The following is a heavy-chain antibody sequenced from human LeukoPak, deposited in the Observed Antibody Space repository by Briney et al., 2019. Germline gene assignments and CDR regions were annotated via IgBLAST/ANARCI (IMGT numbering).Heavy chain of an antibody. CDR2: IYYSGST. D-gene: IGHD3-22*01. CDR3: ARSEVGYYDSSGYPPAVDAFDI. Sequence: SETLSLTCTVPGGSISSSSYYWGWIRQPPGKGLEWIGSIYYSGSTYYNPSLKSRVTISVDTSKNQFSLKLSSVTAADTAVYYCARSEVGYYDSSGYPPAVDAFDIWGQGTMVTVSS. CDR1: GGSISSSSYY. V-gene: IGHV4-39*01. J-gene: IGHJ3*02.